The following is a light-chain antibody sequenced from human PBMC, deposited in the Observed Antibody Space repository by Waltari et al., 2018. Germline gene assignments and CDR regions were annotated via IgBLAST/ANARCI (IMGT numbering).Light chain of an antibody. V-gene: IGKV1-5*01. CDR3: QQYDRYSAWT. Sequence: DIQMTQSPSTLSASVGDTVTITCRASQTVGAWLAWYQQKPGKAPKVLIWDVSSLERGVPSRFSGSGSGTEFTLTISSLQPDDFATYYCQQYDRYSAWTFGQGTKVEIK. J-gene: IGKJ1*01. CDR1: QTVGAW. CDR2: DVS.